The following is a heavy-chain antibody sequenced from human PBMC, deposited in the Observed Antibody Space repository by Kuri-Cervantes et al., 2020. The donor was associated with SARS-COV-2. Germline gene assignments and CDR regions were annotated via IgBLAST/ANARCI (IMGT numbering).Heavy chain of an antibody. CDR2: ISYDGSNK. D-gene: IGHD6-6*01. V-gene: IGHV3-30*04. CDR3: ARASKRWYSSSLFNWFDP. J-gene: IGHJ5*02. Sequence: LSLTCAASGFTFRSYAMHWVRQAPGKGLEWVAVISYDGSNKYYADSVKGRFTISRDNSKNTLYLQMNSLRAEDTAVYYCARASKRWYSSSLFNWFDPWGQGTLVTVSS. CDR1: GFTFRSYA.